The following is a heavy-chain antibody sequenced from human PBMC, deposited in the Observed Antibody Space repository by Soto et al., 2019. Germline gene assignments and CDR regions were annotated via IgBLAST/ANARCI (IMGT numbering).Heavy chain of an antibody. J-gene: IGHJ4*02. CDR3: ARGQEGVVATH. D-gene: IGHD5-12*01. Sequence: QVQLQQWGAGLLKPSETLSLNCAVTGGSLRGYYWSWIRPPPGKGLEWIGEVKDGGHTNYSPSLRGRVTISSDPSNTQFSLRLNSVNAADTGVYYCARGQEGVVATHWDQGSLVTVSS. V-gene: IGHV4-34*01. CDR2: VKDGGHT. CDR1: GGSLRGYY.